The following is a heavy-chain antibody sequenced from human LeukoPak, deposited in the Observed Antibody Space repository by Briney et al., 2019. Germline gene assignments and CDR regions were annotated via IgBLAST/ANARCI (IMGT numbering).Heavy chain of an antibody. CDR1: GFTFSSYA. J-gene: IGHJ4*02. CDR3: AKVHSYSSGYYSLGY. CDR2: ISGSGGST. Sequence: GGSLRLSCAASGFTFSSYAMSWVRQAPGKGLEWVSAISGSGGSTYYADSVKGRFTISRDNSKNTLYLQMNSLRAEDTAVYYCAKVHSYSSGYYSLGYWGQGTLVTVSS. D-gene: IGHD3-22*01. V-gene: IGHV3-23*01.